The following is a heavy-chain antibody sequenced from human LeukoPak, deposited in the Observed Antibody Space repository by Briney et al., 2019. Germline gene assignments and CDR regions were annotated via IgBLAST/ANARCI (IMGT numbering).Heavy chain of an antibody. CDR2: ISSSSSYI. D-gene: IGHD3-10*01. J-gene: IGHJ4*02. Sequence: GGSLRLSCAASGFTFSSYSMNWVRQAPGKGLEWVSSISSSSSYIYYADSVKGRSTISRDNAKNSLYLQMNSLRAEDTAVYYCARGLSTMVRGVNKNDYWGQGTLVTVSS. CDR3: ARGLSTMVRGVNKNDY. CDR1: GFTFSSYS. V-gene: IGHV3-21*01.